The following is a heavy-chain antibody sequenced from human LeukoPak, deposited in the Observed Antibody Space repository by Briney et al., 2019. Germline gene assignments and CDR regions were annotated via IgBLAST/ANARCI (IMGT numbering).Heavy chain of an antibody. CDR3: ARHGDYYDSSGYYYA. D-gene: IGHD3-22*01. Sequence: SETLSLTCTVSGGSISSYYWSWIRQPPGKGLEWIGYIYYSGSTNYNPSLKSRVTISVDTSKNQFSLKLSSVTAADTAVYYCARHGDYYDSSGYYYAWGQGTLVTVSS. J-gene: IGHJ4*02. V-gene: IGHV4-59*08. CDR1: GGSISSYY. CDR2: IYYSGST.